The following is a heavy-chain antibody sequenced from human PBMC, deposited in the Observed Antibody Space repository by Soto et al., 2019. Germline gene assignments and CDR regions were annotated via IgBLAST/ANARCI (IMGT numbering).Heavy chain of an antibody. CDR3: ARSLTSTLYAFDI. CDR2: IHYSGRT. J-gene: IGHJ3*02. CDR1: GYSISSGNW. V-gene: IGHV4-28*01. D-gene: IGHD3-16*01. Sequence: PSETLSLTCAVSGYSISSGNWWGWIRQPPGKGLEWIGYIHYSGRTYYNPSLKSRVTLSVDTSKNQFSLKLSSVTAVDTAVYYCARSLTSTLYAFDIWGQGTMVTVSS.